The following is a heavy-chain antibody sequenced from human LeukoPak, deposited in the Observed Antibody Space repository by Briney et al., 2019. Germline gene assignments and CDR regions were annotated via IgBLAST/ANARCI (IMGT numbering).Heavy chain of an antibody. CDR3: ARDTLGIPTD. V-gene: IGHV3-13*01. D-gene: IGHD7-27*01. Sequence: GGSLRLSCAASGVTFSNYDMHWVRQATGRGLEWVSAIGTAGDTYYAGSVRGRFTISRENARKSFYLQMNSLRAEDTAVYYCARDTLGIPTDWGQGTLVTVSS. CDR2: IGTAGDT. CDR1: GVTFSNYD. J-gene: IGHJ4*02.